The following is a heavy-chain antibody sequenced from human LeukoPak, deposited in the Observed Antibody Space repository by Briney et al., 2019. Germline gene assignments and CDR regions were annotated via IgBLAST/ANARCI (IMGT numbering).Heavy chain of an antibody. CDR1: GYTFTSYY. CDR2: INPSGGST. J-gene: IGHJ4*02. Sequence: GASVKVSCKASGYTFTSYYMHWVRQAPGQGLEWMGVINPSGGSTSYAQKFQGRVTMTTDTSTSTAYMELRSLRSDDTAVYYCARGGDYGDYPDWGQGTLVTVSS. D-gene: IGHD4-17*01. V-gene: IGHV1-46*01. CDR3: ARGGDYGDYPD.